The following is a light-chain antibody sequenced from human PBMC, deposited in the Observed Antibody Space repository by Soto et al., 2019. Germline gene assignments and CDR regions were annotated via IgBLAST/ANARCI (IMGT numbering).Light chain of an antibody. Sequence: EIGMTQSPVPLSLSTGDRATLSCRASQSITRNLAWYQQHPGQPPRLLVYGASTRATGIPVRFSGSGSETEFTLTISSLQSEDSAVYYCQQYNNWPPWTFGQGTKVDIK. V-gene: IGKV3-15*01. J-gene: IGKJ1*01. CDR1: QSITRN. CDR2: GAS. CDR3: QQYNNWPPWT.